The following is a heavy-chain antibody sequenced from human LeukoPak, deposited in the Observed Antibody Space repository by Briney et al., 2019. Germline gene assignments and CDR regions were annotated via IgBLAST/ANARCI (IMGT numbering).Heavy chain of an antibody. V-gene: IGHV3-30*02. J-gene: IGHJ4*02. CDR3: AKESGYYDFWSGFIDY. CDR1: GFTFSSYG. Sequence: GGSLRLSCAASGFTFSSYGMHWVRQAPGKELEWVAVIWYDGSNKYYADSVKGRFTISRDNSKNTLYLQMNSLRAEDTAVYYCAKESGYYDFWSGFIDYWGQGTLVTVSS. D-gene: IGHD3-3*01. CDR2: IWYDGSNK.